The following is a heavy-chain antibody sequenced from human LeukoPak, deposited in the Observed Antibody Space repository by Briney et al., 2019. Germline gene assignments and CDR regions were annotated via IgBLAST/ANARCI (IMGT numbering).Heavy chain of an antibody. J-gene: IGHJ3*02. CDR2: IYPGDSDT. V-gene: IGHV5-51*01. CDR1: GYSFTSYW. D-gene: IGHD6-13*01. Sequence: ESLKISCKGSGYSFTSYWIGWVRQMPGKGLEWMGIIYPGDSDTRYSPSFQGQVTISADKSISTAYLQWSSLKASDTAMYYCASLAGAAAPPEVAFDIWGQGTMVTVSS. CDR3: ASLAGAAAPPEVAFDI.